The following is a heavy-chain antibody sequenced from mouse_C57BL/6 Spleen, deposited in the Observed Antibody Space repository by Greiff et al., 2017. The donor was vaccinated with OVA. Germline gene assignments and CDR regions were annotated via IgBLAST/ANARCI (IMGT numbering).Heavy chain of an antibody. Sequence: QVQLKQPGAELVKPGASVKLSCKASGYTFTSYWMQWVKQRPGQGLEWIGEIDPSDSYTNYNQKFKGKATLTVDTSSSTAYMQLSSLTSEDSAVYYCAKGRRDAMDYWGQGTSVTVSS. V-gene: IGHV1-50*01. CDR1: GYTFTSYW. CDR3: AKGRRDAMDY. CDR2: IDPSDSYT. J-gene: IGHJ4*01. D-gene: IGHD3-3*01.